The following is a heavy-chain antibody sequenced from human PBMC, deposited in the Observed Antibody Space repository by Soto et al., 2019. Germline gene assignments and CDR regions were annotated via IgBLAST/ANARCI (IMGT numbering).Heavy chain of an antibody. V-gene: IGHV1-46*01. J-gene: IGHJ6*02. CDR2: INPSGGST. CDR1: GYTFTSYY. Sequence: ASVKVSCKASGYTFTSYYMHWVRQAPGQGLEWMGIINPSGGSTSYAQKFQGRVTMTRDTSTSTVYMELSSLRSEDTAVYYCARELAAGIDYYYYGMDVWGQGTTVTVSS. D-gene: IGHD6-13*01. CDR3: ARELAAGIDYYYYGMDV.